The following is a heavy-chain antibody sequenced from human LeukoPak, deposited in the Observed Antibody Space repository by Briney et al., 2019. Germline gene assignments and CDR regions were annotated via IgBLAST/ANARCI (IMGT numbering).Heavy chain of an antibody. V-gene: IGHV1-18*01. CDR3: ARAPRTSGTLKNDY. D-gene: IGHD3-10*01. CDR1: GYTFTSYG. CDR2: ISAYNGNT. J-gene: IGHJ4*02. Sequence: GASVKVSCKASGYTFTSYGISWVRQAPGQGLEWMGWISAYNGNTNYAQKLQGRVTMTTDTFTSTAYMELRSLRSDDTAVYYCARAPRTSGTLKNDYWGQGTLVTVSS.